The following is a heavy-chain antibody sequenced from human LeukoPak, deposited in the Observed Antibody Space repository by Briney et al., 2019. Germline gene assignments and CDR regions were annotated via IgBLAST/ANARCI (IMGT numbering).Heavy chain of an antibody. CDR1: GFTFSSYA. CDR3: ARDPLRARWELLQGSFDY. J-gene: IGHJ4*02. CDR2: ISYDGSNK. D-gene: IGHD1-26*01. Sequence: GGSLRLSCAASGFTFSSYAMHWVRQAPGKGLEWVAVISYDGSNKYYADSVKGRFTISRDNSKNTLYLQMNSLRAEDTAVYYCARDPLRARWELLQGSFDYWGQGTLVTVSS. V-gene: IGHV3-30*04.